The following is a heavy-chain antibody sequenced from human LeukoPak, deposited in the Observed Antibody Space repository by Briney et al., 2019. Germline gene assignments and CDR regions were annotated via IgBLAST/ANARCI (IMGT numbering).Heavy chain of an antibody. V-gene: IGHV4-38-2*02. D-gene: IGHD3-10*01. Sequence: SETLSLTCTVSGSSISSGYYWGWIRQPPGKGLEWIGSVYHSGSTYSNPSLKSRVTISVDTSKNQFSLKMSSVTAADTAVYYCSRDQRSFASGRPGFDYWDQGTPVTVSS. CDR2: VYHSGST. J-gene: IGHJ4*02. CDR1: GSSISSGYY. CDR3: SRDQRSFASGRPGFDY.